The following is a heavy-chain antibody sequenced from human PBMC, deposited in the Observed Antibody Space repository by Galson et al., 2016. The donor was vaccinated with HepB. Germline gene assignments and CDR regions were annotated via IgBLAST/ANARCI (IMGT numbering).Heavy chain of an antibody. D-gene: IGHD1-26*01. J-gene: IGHJ6*02. CDR1: RGSISNSNYY. V-gene: IGHV4-39*01. Sequence: ETLSLTCTVSRGSISNSNYYWGWIRQPPGKGLERIGTIYYSGSTYYNPSLKSRVSIFVDTSKNQLSLNLSSVTAADTAVYYCARHDRYSGISLDVWGQGTTVTVSS. CDR2: IYYSGST. CDR3: ARHDRYSGISLDV.